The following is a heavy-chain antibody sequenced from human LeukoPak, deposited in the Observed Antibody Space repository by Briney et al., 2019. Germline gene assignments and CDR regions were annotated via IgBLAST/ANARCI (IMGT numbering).Heavy chain of an antibody. CDR3: AKDRRAAAGRVYGDFDY. D-gene: IGHD6-13*01. V-gene: IGHV3-30*02. CDR2: IRYDGSNK. CDR1: GFTFSSYG. J-gene: IGHJ4*02. Sequence: GSLRLSCAASGFTFSSYGMHWVRQAPGKGLEWVAFIRYDGSNKYYADSVKGRFTISRDNSKNTLYLQMNSLRAEDTAVYYCAKDRRAAAGRVYGDFDYWGQGTLVTVSS.